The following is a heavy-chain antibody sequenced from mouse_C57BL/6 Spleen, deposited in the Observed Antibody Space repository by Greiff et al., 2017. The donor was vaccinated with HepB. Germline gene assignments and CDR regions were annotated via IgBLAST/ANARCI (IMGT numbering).Heavy chain of an antibody. CDR2: IYPSDSET. Sequence: VQLQQPGAELVRPGSSVKLSCKASGYTFTSYWMDWVKQRPGQGLEWIGNIYPSDSETHYNQKFKDKATLTVDKSSSTAYMQLSSLTSEDSAVYYCARGGPDGYYEMAYWGQGTLVTVSA. V-gene: IGHV1-61*01. J-gene: IGHJ3*01. D-gene: IGHD2-3*01. CDR3: ARGGPDGYYEMAY. CDR1: GYTFTSYW.